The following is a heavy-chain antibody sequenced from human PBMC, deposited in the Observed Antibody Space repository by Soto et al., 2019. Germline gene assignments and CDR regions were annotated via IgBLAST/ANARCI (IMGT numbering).Heavy chain of an antibody. D-gene: IGHD6-13*01. CDR3: ARGSEYSSSWSSDY. Sequence: LSLTCTVSGGSVSSGSYYWSWIRQPPGKGLEWIGYIYYSGSTNYNPSLKSRVTISVDTSKNQFSLKLSSVTAADTAVYYCARGSEYSSSWSSDYWGQGTLVTVSS. CDR1: GGSVSSGSYY. J-gene: IGHJ4*02. CDR2: IYYSGST. V-gene: IGHV4-61*01.